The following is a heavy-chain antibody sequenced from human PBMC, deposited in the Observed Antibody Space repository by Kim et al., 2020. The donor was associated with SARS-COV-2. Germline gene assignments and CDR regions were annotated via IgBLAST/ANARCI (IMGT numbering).Heavy chain of an antibody. D-gene: IGHD2-15*01. J-gene: IGHJ1*01. Sequence: SETLSLTCTVSGGSFRSYYWNWIRQSPGKGLEWIGYIYDNGRTNYNPSLKSRATISVDTSRNLFSLNLRSLTAADTAVYYCARDIFFQHWGQGTLVAVSS. CDR3: ARDIFFQH. CDR2: IYDNGRT. V-gene: IGHV4-59*01. CDR1: GGSFRSYY.